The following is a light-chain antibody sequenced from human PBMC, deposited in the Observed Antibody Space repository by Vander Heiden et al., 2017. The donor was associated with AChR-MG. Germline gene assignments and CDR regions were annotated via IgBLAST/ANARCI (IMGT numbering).Light chain of an antibody. CDR1: QSITTY. V-gene: IGKV1-39*01. CDR2: AAS. Sequence: DIQMPQSPSSLSASVGDKVIITCRASQSITTYLHWFQQKPGKTPKLLIYAASSLQSGVPARFSGSGAGTDFTLTISSLQPEDFATYYCQQTYSTWTFGQGTKVEIK. J-gene: IGKJ1*01. CDR3: QQTYSTWT.